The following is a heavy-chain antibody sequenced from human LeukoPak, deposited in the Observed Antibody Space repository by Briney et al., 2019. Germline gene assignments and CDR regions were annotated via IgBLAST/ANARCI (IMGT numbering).Heavy chain of an antibody. V-gene: IGHV6-1*01. Sequence: SQTLSLTCAISGDSVSSNSAAWNWIRQSPSRGLEWLGRTYYRSKWYNDYAVSVKSRVTINPDTSKNQFSMQLNSVTPEDTAVYYCARALMTRVTTFVWDNWFDPWGQGTLVTVPS. CDR2: TYYRSKWYN. J-gene: IGHJ5*02. CDR3: ARALMTRVTTFVWDNWFDP. D-gene: IGHD4-17*01. CDR1: GDSVSSNSAA.